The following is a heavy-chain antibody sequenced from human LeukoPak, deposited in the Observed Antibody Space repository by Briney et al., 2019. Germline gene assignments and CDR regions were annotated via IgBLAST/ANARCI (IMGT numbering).Heavy chain of an antibody. J-gene: IGHJ4*02. Sequence: PSETLSLTCAVSGDSISSGDYSWSWIRQPPGKGLEWIGYIYNSGTTNYNPSLKSRVTISVDTSKNQFSLKLSSVTAADTAVYYCARLSTVTTSFDYWGQGTLVTVSS. CDR3: ARLSTVTTSFDY. V-gene: IGHV4-30-4*07. CDR2: IYNSGTT. D-gene: IGHD4-17*01. CDR1: GDSISSGDYS.